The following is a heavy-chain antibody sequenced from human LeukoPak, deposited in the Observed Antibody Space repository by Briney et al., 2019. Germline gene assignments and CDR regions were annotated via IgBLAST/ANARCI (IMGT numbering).Heavy chain of an antibody. Sequence: PSETLSLTCTVSGGSISRGSYHWGWIRQPPGKGLEWSGNIYYTGGTYYNPSLKSRVTISIDTSKNHFSLKLSSVTAADTAVYYCARHDNSGLDFWGQGTLVTVSS. V-gene: IGHV4-39*01. CDR1: GGSISRGSYH. CDR3: ARHDNSGLDF. CDR2: IYYTGGT. J-gene: IGHJ4*02. D-gene: IGHD3-22*01.